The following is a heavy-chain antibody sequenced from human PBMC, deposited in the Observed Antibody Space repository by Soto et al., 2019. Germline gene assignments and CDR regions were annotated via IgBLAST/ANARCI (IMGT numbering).Heavy chain of an antibody. CDR2: ISAYNGKT. Sequence: ASVKVSCKASGYTFTSYGISWVRQAPGQGVEWMGWISAYNGKTNYAQKLQGRVTMPKDTSTSTAYMELRSLRSEDTAVYYCARAPARIGVATLYYYYGMDVWGQGTTVTVSS. CDR3: ARAPARIGVATLYYYYGMDV. D-gene: IGHD5-12*01. V-gene: IGHV1-18*01. CDR1: GYTFTSYG. J-gene: IGHJ6*02.